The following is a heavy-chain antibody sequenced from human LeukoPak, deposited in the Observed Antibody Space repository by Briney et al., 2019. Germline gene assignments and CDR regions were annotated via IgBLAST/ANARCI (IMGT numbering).Heavy chain of an antibody. CDR3: ARPPHDTSGYFYL. V-gene: IGHV3-21*01. Sequence: GGSLRLSCAASGFTFSSYSMSWVRQAPGKGLEWVSSISSSSSYIYYADSVKGRFTISRDNARNSLYLQLNSLRVDDTAVYYCARPPHDTSGYFYLWGQGTLVTVSS. D-gene: IGHD3-22*01. J-gene: IGHJ5*02. CDR1: GFTFSSYS. CDR2: ISSSSSYI.